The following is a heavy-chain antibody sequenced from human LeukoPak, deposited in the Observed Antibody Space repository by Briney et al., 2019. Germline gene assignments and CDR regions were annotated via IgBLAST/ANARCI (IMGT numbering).Heavy chain of an antibody. D-gene: IGHD1-14*01. J-gene: IGHJ6*03. CDR2: IYHSGST. CDR1: GDSLSGDSLTTYY. V-gene: IGHV4-61*01. CDR3: ARLYRTYYYMDV. Sequence: PSETLSLTCTVSGDSLSGDSLTTYYWSWLRQPPGKGLDWIGYIYHSGSTNYNPSLKSRVTISIDTSKNQFSLPLNSVTAADSATYFCARLYRTYYYMDVWGKGTTVTVPS.